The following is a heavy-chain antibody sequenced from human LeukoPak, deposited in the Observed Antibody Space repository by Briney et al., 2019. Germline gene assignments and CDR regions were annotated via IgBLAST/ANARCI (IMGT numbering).Heavy chain of an antibody. CDR2: IYYSGST. CDR1: GGSISSSNW. J-gene: IGHJ3*02. CDR3: ARAAPSKAAASSAFDI. D-gene: IGHD6-13*01. Sequence: PSETLSLTCAVSGGSISSSNWWSWVRQPPGKGLEWIGYIYYSGSTNYNPSLKSRVTISVDTSKNQFSLKLSSVTAADTAVYYCARAAPSKAAASSAFDIWGQGTMVTVSS. V-gene: IGHV4-4*02.